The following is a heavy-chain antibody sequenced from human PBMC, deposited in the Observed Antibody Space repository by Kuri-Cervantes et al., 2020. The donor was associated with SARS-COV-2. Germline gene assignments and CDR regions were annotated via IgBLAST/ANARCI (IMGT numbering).Heavy chain of an antibody. D-gene: IGHD3-16*01. CDR1: GFTFSSYA. CDR2: ISGSGGST. Sequence: GGSLRLSCAASGFTFSSYAMSWVRQAPGKGLEWVSAISGSGGSTYYADSVKGRFTISRDNAKNSLYLQMNSLRAEDTAVYYCAREVGKALQEPRLWEYWGQGTLVTVSS. J-gene: IGHJ4*02. CDR3: AREVGKALQEPRLWEY. V-gene: IGHV3-23*01.